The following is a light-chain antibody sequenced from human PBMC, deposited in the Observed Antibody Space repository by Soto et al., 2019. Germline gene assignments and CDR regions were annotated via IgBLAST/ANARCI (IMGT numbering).Light chain of an antibody. Sequence: DIVMTQSPATLSESPGERVTLSCRASQSVNSNLAWYQQKPGQPPRLLIYDATSRATGIPSRFSGSGSGTDFTLTIISLQSEDFAVYFCQQYHDWPPLTFGCGAKVEIK. V-gene: IGKV3D-15*01. CDR2: DAT. CDR3: QQYHDWPPLT. CDR1: QSVNSN. J-gene: IGKJ4*01.